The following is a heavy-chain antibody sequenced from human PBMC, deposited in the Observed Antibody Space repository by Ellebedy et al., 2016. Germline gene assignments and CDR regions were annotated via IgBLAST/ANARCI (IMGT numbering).Heavy chain of an antibody. V-gene: IGHV3-23*01. CDR1: GLNFNTFF. CDR3: RHGHYADY. J-gene: IGHJ4*02. Sequence: GESLKISXTASGLNFNTFFMTWVRQAPGKGLEWVSTISPGSDITRLADSVKGRFTISRDNSKNSVYLRMNNLRVEDTARYYCRHGHYADYWGQGTLVTVSS. CDR2: ISPGSDIT.